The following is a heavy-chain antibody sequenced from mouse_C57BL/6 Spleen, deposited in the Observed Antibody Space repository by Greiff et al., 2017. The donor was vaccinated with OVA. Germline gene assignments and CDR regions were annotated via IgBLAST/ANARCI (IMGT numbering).Heavy chain of an antibody. V-gene: IGHV7-3*01. CDR3: ASPHYYGSSYWYCDV. CDR2: IRNKANGYTT. D-gene: IGHD1-1*01. CDR1: GFTFTDYY. Sequence: EVKLVESGGGLVQPGGSLSLSCAASGFTFTDYYMSWVRQPPGKALEWLGFIRNKANGYTTEYSASVKGRFTISRDNSQSILYLQMNALRAEDSATYYCASPHYYGSSYWYCDVWGTGTTVTVSS. J-gene: IGHJ1*03.